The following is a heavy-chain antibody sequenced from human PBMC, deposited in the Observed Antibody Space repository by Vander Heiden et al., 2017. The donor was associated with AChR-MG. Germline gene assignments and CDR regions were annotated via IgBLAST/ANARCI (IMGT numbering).Heavy chain of an antibody. CDR3: AKARNYYDSSGYYQNFDY. J-gene: IGHJ4*02. V-gene: IGHV3-23*01. CDR2: ISGSGGST. CDR1: GFPFSSSA. D-gene: IGHD3-22*01. Sequence: EVQLLESGGGLVQPGGSLRLSCAASGFPFSSSARRWVRQAPGKGLGWVSAISGSGGSTYYADSVKGRFTISRDNSKNTLYLQMNSLRAEDTAVYYCAKARNYYDSSGYYQNFDYWGQGPLVTLSS.